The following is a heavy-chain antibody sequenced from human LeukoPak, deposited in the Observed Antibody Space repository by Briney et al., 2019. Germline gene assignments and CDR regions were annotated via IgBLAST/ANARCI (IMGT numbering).Heavy chain of an antibody. V-gene: IGHV1-18*01. CDR2: ISAYNGNT. Sequence: ASVKVSCKASGYTFTNYGISWVRQAPGQGLEWMGWISAYNGNTNYVQKLQDRVTLTTDTSTSTAYMELRSLRSDDTAVYYCARDDVATVNLVGFYYWGQGTLVTVSS. D-gene: IGHD5-12*01. CDR1: GYTFTNYG. J-gene: IGHJ4*02. CDR3: ARDDVATVNLVGFYY.